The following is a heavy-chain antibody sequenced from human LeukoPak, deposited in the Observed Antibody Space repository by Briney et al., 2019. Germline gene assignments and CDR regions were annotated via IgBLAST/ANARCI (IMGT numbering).Heavy chain of an antibody. J-gene: IGHJ6*03. CDR3: ARTRGHCSSTSCYRSSYMDV. D-gene: IGHD2-2*01. Sequence: SVKVSCKASGGTFSSYAISWVRQAPGQGLEWMGGIIPIFGTANYAQKFQGRVTMTRDTSTSTVYMELSSLRSEDTAVYYCARTRGHCSSTSCYRSSYMDVWGKGTTVTVSS. CDR2: IIPIFGTA. CDR1: GGTFSSYA. V-gene: IGHV1-69*05.